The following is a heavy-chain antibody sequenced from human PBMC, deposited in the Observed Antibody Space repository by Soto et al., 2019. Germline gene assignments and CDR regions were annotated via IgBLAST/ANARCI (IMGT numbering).Heavy chain of an antibody. D-gene: IGHD6-13*01. Sequence: GASVKVSCKASGGTFSSYAISWVRQAPGQGLEWMGGIIPIFGTANYAQKFQGRVTITADKSTSTAYMELSSLRSEDTVVYCCAREEAAARPRGYYYGMDVWGQGTTVTVSS. J-gene: IGHJ6*02. CDR1: GGTFSSYA. CDR3: AREEAAARPRGYYYGMDV. V-gene: IGHV1-69*06. CDR2: IIPIFGTA.